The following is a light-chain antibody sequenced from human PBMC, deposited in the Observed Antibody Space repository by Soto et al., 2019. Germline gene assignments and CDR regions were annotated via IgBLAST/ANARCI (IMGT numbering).Light chain of an antibody. CDR2: EVN. CDR1: SSDVGGYKY. V-gene: IGLV2-8*01. Sequence: QSVLTQPPSASGSPGQSVAISCTGTSSDVGGYKYVSWYQQHPGKAPKLMIYEVNKRPSGVPDRFSGSKSGNTASLTVSGLHADDEADYYCSSYAGSSNVFGTGTQLTVL. J-gene: IGLJ1*01. CDR3: SSYAGSSNV.